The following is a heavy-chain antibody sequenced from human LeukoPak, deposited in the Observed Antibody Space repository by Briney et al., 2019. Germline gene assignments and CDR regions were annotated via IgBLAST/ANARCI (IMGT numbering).Heavy chain of an antibody. CDR1: GYTFTSYD. J-gene: IGHJ4*02. Sequence: GASVRLSCKASGYTFTSYDINWVRQATGQGLEWMGWMNPNSGNTGYAQKFQGRVTMTRNTSISTAYMELSSLRSEDTAVYYCASSLITIYGPGDYWGQGTLVTVSP. V-gene: IGHV1-8*01. CDR2: MNPNSGNT. CDR3: ASSLITIYGPGDY. D-gene: IGHD3-16*01.